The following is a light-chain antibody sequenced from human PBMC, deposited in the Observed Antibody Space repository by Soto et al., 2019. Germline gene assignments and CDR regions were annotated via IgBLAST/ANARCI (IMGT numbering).Light chain of an antibody. CDR1: QSVSYSSNNKNY. Sequence: DIVMTQSPDSLAVSLGERATINCKSSQSVSYSSNNKNYLAWYQQKPGQPPQLLIYWASTRESGVPDRFRGRGPGTSFTLTIRSLQAEDVAVYSCQQYYSSPLAFGGGTKVQIK. CDR2: WAS. J-gene: IGKJ4*01. V-gene: IGKV4-1*01. CDR3: QQYYSSPLA.